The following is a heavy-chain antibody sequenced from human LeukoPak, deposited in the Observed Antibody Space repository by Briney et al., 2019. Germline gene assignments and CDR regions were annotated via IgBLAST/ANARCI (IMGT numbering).Heavy chain of an antibody. J-gene: IGHJ4*02. CDR1: GNSITSSNW. Sequence: PSGTLSLTCAVSGNSITSSNWWSWVRQPPGKGLEWIGEIYYGGSATYDPSLKSRVTVSIDKSKNHFSLKLSSVTAADTAVYYCARAPGAVFDYWGQGTLVTVSS. CDR2: IYYGGSA. CDR3: ARAPGAVFDY. D-gene: IGHD4/OR15-4a*01. V-gene: IGHV4-4*02.